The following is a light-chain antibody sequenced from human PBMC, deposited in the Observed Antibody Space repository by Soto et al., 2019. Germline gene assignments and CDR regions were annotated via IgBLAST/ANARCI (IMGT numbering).Light chain of an antibody. J-gene: IGKJ3*01. CDR2: SAS. V-gene: IGKV1-9*01. CDR1: PGISSY. Sequence: DIQLTQSPSFLSASVGDRVTITCRASPGISSYLAWYQQKPGKVPELLIFSASTLVSGVPSRFSGSGSATEFTLTISSLQPEDSATYYCQQLNSYPFTFGPGTKVTLK. CDR3: QQLNSYPFT.